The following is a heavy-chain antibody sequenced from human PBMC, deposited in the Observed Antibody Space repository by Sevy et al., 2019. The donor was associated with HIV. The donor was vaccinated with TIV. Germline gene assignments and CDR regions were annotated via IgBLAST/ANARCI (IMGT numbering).Heavy chain of an antibody. CDR2: IKQDGSEK. CDR3: AREGYYDYIWGSYRYFNDY. D-gene: IGHD3-16*02. J-gene: IGHJ4*02. CDR1: GFTFSNYW. Sequence: GGSLRLSCAASGFTFSNYWMTWVRQAPGKGLEWVAHIKQDGSEKHYVDSVKGRCTISRDNSKNSVYLQMNSLRAEDTAVYFWAREGYYDYIWGSYRYFNDYWGQGTLVTVSS. V-gene: IGHV3-7*03.